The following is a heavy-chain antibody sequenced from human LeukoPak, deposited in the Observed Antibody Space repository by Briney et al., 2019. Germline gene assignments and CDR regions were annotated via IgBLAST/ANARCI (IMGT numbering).Heavy chain of an antibody. Sequence: ASVKVSCKASGYTYTSYDINWVRQATGQGLEWMGWMNPNSGNTGYAQKFQGRVTITRNTSISTAYMELSSLRSEDTAVYYCARGRGTPFFTILGPNYYYYYMDVWGKGTTVTVSS. CDR2: MNPNSGNT. D-gene: IGHD3-3*01. V-gene: IGHV1-8*03. CDR3: ARGRGTPFFTILGPNYYYYYMDV. J-gene: IGHJ6*03. CDR1: GYTYTSYD.